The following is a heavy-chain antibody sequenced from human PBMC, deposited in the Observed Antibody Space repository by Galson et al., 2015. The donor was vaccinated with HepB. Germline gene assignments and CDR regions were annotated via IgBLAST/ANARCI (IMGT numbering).Heavy chain of an antibody. CDR2: IRHDGSEQ. J-gene: IGHJ4*02. CDR1: GFSFGSYW. V-gene: IGHV3-7*01. CDR3: AREHAEVGVLDI. D-gene: IGHD1-26*01. Sequence: SLRLSCAASGFSFGSYWMRWVRQAPGKGLESVASIRHDGSEQYYMDSVKGRFTISRDNAGNAVYLQMDGLRVEDTAVYYCAREHAEVGVLDIWGQGTLVTVSS.